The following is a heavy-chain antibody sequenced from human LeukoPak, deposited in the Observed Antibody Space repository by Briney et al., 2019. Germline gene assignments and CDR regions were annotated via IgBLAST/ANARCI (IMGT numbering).Heavy chain of an antibody. Sequence: GGSLRLSCAASGFTFSSYSMNWVRQAPGKGLEWISSISSSSSYIYYADSVKGRFTISRDNAKNSLYLQMNSLRAEDTAVYYCASTASGKLAAFDYWGQGTLVTVSS. J-gene: IGHJ4*02. D-gene: IGHD6-25*01. CDR3: ASTASGKLAAFDY. CDR1: GFTFSSYS. CDR2: ISSSSSYI. V-gene: IGHV3-21*04.